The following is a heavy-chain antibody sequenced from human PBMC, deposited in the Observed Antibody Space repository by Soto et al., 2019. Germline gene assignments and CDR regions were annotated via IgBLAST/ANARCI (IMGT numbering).Heavy chain of an antibody. CDR2: INAGNGNT. D-gene: IGHD5-18*01. CDR1: GYTFTSYA. CDR3: ARDLWIQLLFDY. V-gene: IGHV1-3*01. J-gene: IGHJ4*02. Sequence: ASVKVSCKASGYTFTSYAMHWVRQAPGQRLEWMGWINAGNGNTKYSQKFQGRVTITRDTSASTAYMELSSLRSEDTAVYYCARDLWIQLLFDYWGQGTLVTVSS.